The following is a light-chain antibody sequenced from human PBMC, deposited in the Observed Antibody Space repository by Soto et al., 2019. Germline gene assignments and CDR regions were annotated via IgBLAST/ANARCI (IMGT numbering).Light chain of an antibody. CDR2: AAT. V-gene: IGKV1-39*01. CDR1: QSISIY. J-gene: IGKJ1*01. Sequence: IQMTQSPSSLSASVGDRVTITCRASQSISIYLNWYQQKPGQAPKLLIYAATSLKSGVPSRFSGSASRTECALTISRLQPEDFAKYYCQQSYSNPQTFGQATKVDIK. CDR3: QQSYSNPQT.